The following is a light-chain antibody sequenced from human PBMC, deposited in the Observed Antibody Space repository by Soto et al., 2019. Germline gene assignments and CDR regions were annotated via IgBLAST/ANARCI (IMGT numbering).Light chain of an antibody. CDR2: TNN. V-gene: IGLV1-44*01. CDR3: AAWDDRLNGPSYV. CDR1: TSNIGSSP. J-gene: IGLJ1*01. Sequence: QSVLTQPPSVSGTPGQTVTISCSGSTSNIGSSPVNWYQQLPGTAPRLLISTNNQRPSGVPDRFSGSRSGTSASLAISGLQSEDEADYYCAAWDDRLNGPSYVFGTGTKVT.